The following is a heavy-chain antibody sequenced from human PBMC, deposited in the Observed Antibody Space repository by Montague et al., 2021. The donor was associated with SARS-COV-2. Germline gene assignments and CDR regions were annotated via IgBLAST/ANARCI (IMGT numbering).Heavy chain of an antibody. CDR1: SPGTGSGTSG. D-gene: IGHD1-1*01. CDR2: VDYSGRK. V-gene: IGHV4-39*01. Sequence: SETLSLTCPVPSPGTGSGTSGADRKSKRLNSSHDGIANVDYSGRKMYNPSLKSRVTMSVDTSKNQFSLHLNLVTAADTAVYYCARRLTGLEPPFDPWGQGTLVIVSS. J-gene: IGHJ5*02. CDR3: ARRLTGLEPPFDP.